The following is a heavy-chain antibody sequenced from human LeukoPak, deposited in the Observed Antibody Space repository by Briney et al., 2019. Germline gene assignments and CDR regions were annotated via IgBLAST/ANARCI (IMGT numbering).Heavy chain of an antibody. CDR3: ARLITMVRGVTPFDY. D-gene: IGHD3-10*01. CDR2: ISAYNGNT. V-gene: IGHV1-18*01. CDR1: GYTSTSYG. Sequence: ASVKVSCKASGYTSTSYGISWVRQAPGQGLEWMGWISAYNGNTNYAQKLQGRVTMTTDTSTSTAYMELRSLRSDDTAVYYCARLITMVRGVTPFDYWGQGTLVTVSS. J-gene: IGHJ4*02.